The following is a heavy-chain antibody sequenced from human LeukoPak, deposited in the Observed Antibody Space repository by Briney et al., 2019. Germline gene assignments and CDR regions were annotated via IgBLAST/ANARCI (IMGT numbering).Heavy chain of an antibody. J-gene: IGHJ4*02. CDR2: INPNSGGT. Sequence: ASVKVSCKASGYTFTGYYMHWVRQAPGQGLEWMGWINPNSGGTNYPQKFQGRVTMTRDTSISTAYMELSRLRSDDTAVYYCARRGGDSSGYPYDYWGQGTLVTVSS. CDR1: GYTFTGYY. V-gene: IGHV1-2*02. D-gene: IGHD3-22*01. CDR3: ARRGGDSSGYPYDY.